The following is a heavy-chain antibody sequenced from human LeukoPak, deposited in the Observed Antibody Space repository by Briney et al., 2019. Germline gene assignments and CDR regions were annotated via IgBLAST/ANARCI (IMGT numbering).Heavy chain of an antibody. CDR1: GFTFSSYS. CDR3: TTGSFAIVVVTALPAELDY. V-gene: IGHV3-30*03. Sequence: GGSLRLSCAASGFTFSSYSIHWVRQAPGKGLEWVAVISYDGSNKYYADSVKGRFTISRDNSKNTLYLEMNSLKTEDTAVYYCTTGSFAIVVVTALPAELDYWGQGTLVTVSS. CDR2: ISYDGSNK. J-gene: IGHJ4*02. D-gene: IGHD2-21*02.